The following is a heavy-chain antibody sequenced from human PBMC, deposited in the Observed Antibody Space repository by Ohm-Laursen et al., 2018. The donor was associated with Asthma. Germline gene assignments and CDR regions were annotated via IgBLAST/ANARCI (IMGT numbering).Heavy chain of an antibody. CDR3: ARWGGYCSSATCAAGSFDY. CDR1: GYTFTSYD. J-gene: IGHJ4*02. CDR2: MNPNSGNT. Sequence: GASVKVSCKASGYTFTSYDINWVRQATGQGLEWMGWMNPNSGNTGYAQKFQGRVTMTRNTSISTAYMELTSLTPDDTAVYYCARWGGYCSSATCAAGSFDYWGQGTLVTVSS. V-gene: IGHV1-8*01. D-gene: IGHD2-2*01.